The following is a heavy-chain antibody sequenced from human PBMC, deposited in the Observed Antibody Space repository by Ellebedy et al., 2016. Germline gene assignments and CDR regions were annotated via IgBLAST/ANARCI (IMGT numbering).Heavy chain of an antibody. Sequence: ASVKVSCKASGGTFSSYAISWVRQAPGQGLEWMGRIIPILGIANYAQKFQGRVTITADKSTNTAYMELSSLRSEDTAVYYCARHVRSLTSTGTTYSWFDPWGQGTLVTVSS. CDR2: IIPILGIA. D-gene: IGHD1-1*01. CDR1: GGTFSSYA. V-gene: IGHV1-69*04. CDR3: ARHVRSLTSTGTTYSWFDP. J-gene: IGHJ5*02.